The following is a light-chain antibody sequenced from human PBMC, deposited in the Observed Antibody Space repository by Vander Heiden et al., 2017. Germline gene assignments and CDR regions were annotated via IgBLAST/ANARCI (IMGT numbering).Light chain of an antibody. V-gene: IGKV1-5*03. Sequence: DIQMTQSPSTLSASVGDRVTITCRASQSISSWLAWYQQKPGKAPKLLIYKASSLESGVPSRFSGSGSGTEFTLTISSLQPDDFATYYCQQYNSFALTFGGGTKVEIK. J-gene: IGKJ4*01. CDR2: KAS. CDR1: QSISSW. CDR3: QQYNSFALT.